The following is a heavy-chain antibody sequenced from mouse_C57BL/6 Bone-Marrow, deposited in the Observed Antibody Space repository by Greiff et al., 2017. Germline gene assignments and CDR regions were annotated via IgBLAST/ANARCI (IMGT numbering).Heavy chain of an antibody. J-gene: IGHJ4*01. D-gene: IGHD1-1*01. CDR2: IHPSDSDT. CDR1: GYTFTSYW. Sequence: QVQLQQPGAELVKPGASVKVSCKASGYTFTSYWMHWVKQRPGQGLGWIGRIHPSDSDTNYNQKFKGKATLTVDKSSSTAYMQLSSLTSEDSAVYYCAMRLITTVVATTHYAMDYWGQGTSVTVSS. CDR3: AMRLITTVVATTHYAMDY. V-gene: IGHV1-74*01.